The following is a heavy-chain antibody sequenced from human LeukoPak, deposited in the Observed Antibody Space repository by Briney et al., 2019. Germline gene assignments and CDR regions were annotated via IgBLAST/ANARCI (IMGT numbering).Heavy chain of an antibody. J-gene: IGHJ4*02. CDR3: ARGRRYYYDSSGLVAPPSY. CDR2: ISYDGSKK. V-gene: IGHV3-30*03. Sequence: GGSLRLSCAASEFTFSTYGMHWVRQAPGKGLDWVAVISYDGSKKYHADSVKGRFTISRDNSKNTLYLQMNSLRPEDTGVYYCARGRRYYYDSSGLVAPPSYWGQGTLVTVSS. CDR1: EFTFSTYG. D-gene: IGHD3-22*01.